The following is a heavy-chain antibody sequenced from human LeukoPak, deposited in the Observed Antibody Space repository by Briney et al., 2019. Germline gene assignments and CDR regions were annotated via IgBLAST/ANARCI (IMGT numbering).Heavy chain of an antibody. CDR1: GFTLSSYE. V-gene: IGHV3-23*01. CDR2: IDYSGGSS. J-gene: IGHJ4*02. CDR3: AKDLGGGSGINYFDY. D-gene: IGHD3-10*01. Sequence: GGSLRLSCTVSGFTLSSYEMSWIRQAPGKGLEWVSSIDYSGGSSYYADSVKGRFTISRDDSKNTLYLQLNSLRAEDTAVYYCAKDLGGGSGINYFDYWGQGTLVTVSS.